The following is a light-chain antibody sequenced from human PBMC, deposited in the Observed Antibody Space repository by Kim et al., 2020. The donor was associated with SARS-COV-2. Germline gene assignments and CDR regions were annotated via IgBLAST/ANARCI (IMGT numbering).Light chain of an antibody. Sequence: IEMTQSPSTLSASVGDRVTVTCRASRDIETWLAWYQQKPGTAPKLLVSESSDLKTGVPSRFIGSGSGTKFTLTIADLQPDDVGMYYCQQYDNSSLTFGGGTKVDIK. J-gene: IGKJ4*01. V-gene: IGKV1-5*03. CDR3: QQYDNSSLT. CDR1: RDIETW. CDR2: ESS.